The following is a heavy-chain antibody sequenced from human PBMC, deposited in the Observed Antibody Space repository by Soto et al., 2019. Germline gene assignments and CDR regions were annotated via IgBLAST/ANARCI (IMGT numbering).Heavy chain of an antibody. CDR2: ISYDGSNK. Sequence: PGGSLRLSCAASGFTFSSYGMHWVRQAPGKGLEWVAVISYDGSNKYYADSVKGRFTISRDNSKNTLYLQMNSLRAEDTAVYYCAEDWRMEVDGMDVWGQGTTVTVSS. CDR1: GFTFSSYG. V-gene: IGHV3-30*18. CDR3: AEDWRMEVDGMDV. J-gene: IGHJ6*02. D-gene: IGHD2-15*01.